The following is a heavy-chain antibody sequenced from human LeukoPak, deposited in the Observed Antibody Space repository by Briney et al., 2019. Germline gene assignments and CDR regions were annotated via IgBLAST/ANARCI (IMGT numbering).Heavy chain of an antibody. V-gene: IGHV4-59*08. CDR1: GGSISSYY. D-gene: IGHD2-21*02. J-gene: IGHJ4*02. CDR2: IYYSGST. CDR3: ARYIVVVTASWYFDY. Sequence: SETLSLTCTVSGGSISSYYWSWIRQPPVKGLEWIGYIYYSGSTNYNPSLKSRVTISVDTSKNQFSLKLSSVTAADTAVYYCARYIVVVTASWYFDYWGQGTLVTVSS.